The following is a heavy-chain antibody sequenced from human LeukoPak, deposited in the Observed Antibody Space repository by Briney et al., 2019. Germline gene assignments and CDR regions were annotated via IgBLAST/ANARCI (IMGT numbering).Heavy chain of an antibody. J-gene: IGHJ5*02. CDR2: IYYSGST. CDR3: ARVGYYYGSGSFGNWFDP. Sequence: SETLSLTCTVSGGSISSSSYYWGWIRQPPGKGLEWIGSIYYSGSTYYNPSLKSRVTMSVDTSKNQFSLKLSSVTAADTAVYYCARVGYYYGSGSFGNWFDPWGQGTLVTVSS. CDR1: GGSISSSSYY. V-gene: IGHV4-39*07. D-gene: IGHD3-10*01.